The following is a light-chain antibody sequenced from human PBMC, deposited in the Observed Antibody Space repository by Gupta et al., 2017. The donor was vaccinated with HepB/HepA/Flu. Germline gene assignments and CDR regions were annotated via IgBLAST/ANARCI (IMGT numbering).Light chain of an antibody. Sequence: DIQMIQSPSSVSASVGDRVTITCRASQDIRSRLAWYQQKPGKAPKLLIYSASTLQTGVPLRFSGSGSGSDCTLTISSLQPEDWATYFCQQVDNVPLTFGGGTTVESK. CDR3: QQVDNVPLT. J-gene: IGKJ4*01. V-gene: IGKV1-12*01. CDR2: SAS. CDR1: QDIRSR.